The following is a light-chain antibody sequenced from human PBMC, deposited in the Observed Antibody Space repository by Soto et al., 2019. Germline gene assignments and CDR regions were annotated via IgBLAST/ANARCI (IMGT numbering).Light chain of an antibody. V-gene: IGKV3-20*01. CDR3: QQYISSPLT. CDR2: GAS. Sequence: EIVLTQSPGTLSLSPGERATLSCRASQSVSSSFLAWYQQKPGQAPRLLIYGASNRATGIPDTFSGSGSGTDFTLTISILEPEDFAVYYCQQYISSPLTVGQGTKVDIK. J-gene: IGKJ1*01. CDR1: QSVSSSF.